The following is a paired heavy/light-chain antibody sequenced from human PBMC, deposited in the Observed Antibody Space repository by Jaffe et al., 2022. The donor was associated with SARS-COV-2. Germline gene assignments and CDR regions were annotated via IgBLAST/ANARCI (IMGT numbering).Light chain of an antibody. CDR2: GTS. V-gene: IGKV1-39*01. J-gene: IGKJ1*01. CDR3: QQSYSNLGWT. Sequence: DILMTQSPSSLSASVGDRVTITCRASQSISSYLNWYQQKPGKAPKVLIYGTSNLQSGVPSRFSGSGSGTDFTLTISGLQPEDFATYYCQQSYSNLGWTFGQGTKVEIK. CDR1: QSISSY.
Heavy chain of an antibody. V-gene: IGHV4-4*02. D-gene: IGHD3-22*01. J-gene: IGHJ4*02. CDR3: ARLSSGYSVFDF. CDR2: IYHSGST. CDR1: GGSTSSSIW. Sequence: QVQLQESGPGLVKPSGTLSLTCAVSGGSTSSSIWWGWVRQPPGKGLEWIGDIYHSGSTNYNPSLKSRVTISADKSKNQFSLKLTSVTAADTAVYYCARLSSGYSVFDFWGQGTLVTVSS.